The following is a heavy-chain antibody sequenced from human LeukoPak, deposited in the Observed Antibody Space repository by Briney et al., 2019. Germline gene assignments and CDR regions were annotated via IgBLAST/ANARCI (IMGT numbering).Heavy chain of an antibody. CDR3: ARVSTNDFWSGYTHDY. J-gene: IGHJ4*02. V-gene: IGHV4-61*08. CDR1: GGSISSGGYY. Sequence: SETLSLTCTVSGGSISSGGYYWSWIRQHPGKGLEWIGYIYYSGSTNYNPSLKSRVTISVDTSKNQFSLKLSSVTAADTAVYYCARVSTNDFWSGYTHDYWGQGTLVTVSS. D-gene: IGHD3-3*01. CDR2: IYYSGST.